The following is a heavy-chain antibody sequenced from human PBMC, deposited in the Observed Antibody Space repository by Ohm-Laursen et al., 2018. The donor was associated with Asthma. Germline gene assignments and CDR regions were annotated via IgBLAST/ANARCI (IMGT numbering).Heavy chain of an antibody. CDR3: AKGEYCSSTSCRKSYYYYGMDV. J-gene: IGHJ6*02. CDR1: GFTFSSYG. Sequence: SLRLSCSASGFTFSSYGMHWVRQAPGKGLEWVAVISYDGSNKYYADSVKGRFTISRDNSKNTLYLQMNSLRAEDTAVYYCAKGEYCSSTSCRKSYYYYGMDVWGQGTTVTVSS. CDR2: ISYDGSNK. D-gene: IGHD2-2*01. V-gene: IGHV3-30*18.